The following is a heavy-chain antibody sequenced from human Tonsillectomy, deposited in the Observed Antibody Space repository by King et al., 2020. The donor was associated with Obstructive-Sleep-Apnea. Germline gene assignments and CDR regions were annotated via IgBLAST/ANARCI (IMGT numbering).Heavy chain of an antibody. D-gene: IGHD3-16*02. CDR1: GFTFSDYA. J-gene: IGHJ4*02. CDR3: AKDRDDYVWGSYRYFDY. Sequence: VQLVESGGGLVQPGGSLRLSCAASGFTFSDYAMTCVRQAPGKGLEWVSSIRGSGGSTYYADSVKGRFIISRDSSKNTLYLQINSLRAEETAIYYCAKDRDDYVWGSYRYFDYWGQGTLVTVSS. CDR2: IRGSGGST. V-gene: IGHV3-23*04.